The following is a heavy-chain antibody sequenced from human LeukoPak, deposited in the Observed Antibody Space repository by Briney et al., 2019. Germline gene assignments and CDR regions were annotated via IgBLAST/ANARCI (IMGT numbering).Heavy chain of an antibody. V-gene: IGHV3-30*18. CDR1: GFTFSSYG. D-gene: IGHD6-19*01. CDR3: AKTLPTGYSSGWYYGPDY. J-gene: IGHJ4*02. CDR2: ISYDGSNK. Sequence: GGSLRLSCAASGFTFSSYGMHWVRQAPGKGLGWVAVISYDGSNKYYADSVKGRFTISRDNSKNTLYLQMNSLRAEDTAVYYCAKTLPTGYSSGWYYGPDYWGQGTLVTVSS.